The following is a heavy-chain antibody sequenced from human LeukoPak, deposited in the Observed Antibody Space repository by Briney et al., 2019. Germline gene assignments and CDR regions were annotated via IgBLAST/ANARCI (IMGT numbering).Heavy chain of an antibody. V-gene: IGHV4-34*01. CDR1: GGSFSGYY. D-gene: IGHD6-13*01. CDR2: INHSGST. J-gene: IGHJ5*02. CDR3: ARGTGAAGTVQGNWFDP. Sequence: SETLSLTGAVYGGSFSGYYWSWIRQPPVKGLEWIGEINHSGSTNYNPSLKSRVTISVDTSKNQFSLKLSSVTAADTAVYYCARGTGAAGTVQGNWFDPWGQGTLVTVSS.